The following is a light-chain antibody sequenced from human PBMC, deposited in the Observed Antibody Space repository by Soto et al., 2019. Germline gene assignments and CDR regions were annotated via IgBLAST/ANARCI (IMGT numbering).Light chain of an antibody. J-gene: IGKJ5*01. CDR1: QSISNW. V-gene: IGKV1-5*01. Sequence: DVQMTQSPSTLSASVGDRVTITCRASQSISNWLAWYQQKPGKAPKLLIYDASNLESGVPSRFSGSGSGTEFILTISSLQTDDFATYYCQQYNRYSITFGQGTRLEIK. CDR3: QQYNRYSIT. CDR2: DAS.